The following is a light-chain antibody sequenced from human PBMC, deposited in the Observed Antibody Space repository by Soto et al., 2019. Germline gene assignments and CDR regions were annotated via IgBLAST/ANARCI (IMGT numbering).Light chain of an antibody. Sequence: IGLTQSPATVSVSPGGRATLSCSASQSISDTLAWYQQKPGQAPRLLIHGASTRAPGFPARFSGSGSGTDFTLTISGLQSEDFVVYCCQQYDYWPWPFGQGGK. J-gene: IGKJ1*01. CDR3: QQYDYWPWP. CDR1: QSISDT. CDR2: GAS. V-gene: IGKV3-15*01.